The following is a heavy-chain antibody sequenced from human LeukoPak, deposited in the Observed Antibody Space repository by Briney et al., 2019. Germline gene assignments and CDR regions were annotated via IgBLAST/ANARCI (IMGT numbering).Heavy chain of an antibody. Sequence: GGSLRLSCAASGFTFSSYSMNWVRQASGKGLEWVSSINSSSGYIYYADSVKGRFTISRDNAKNSLYLQMNSLRAEDTAVYYCARDATMVPLYYYYYMDVWGKGTTVTVSS. J-gene: IGHJ6*03. CDR1: GFTFSSYS. CDR3: ARDATMVPLYYYYYMDV. V-gene: IGHV3-21*01. CDR2: INSSSGYI. D-gene: IGHD3-10*01.